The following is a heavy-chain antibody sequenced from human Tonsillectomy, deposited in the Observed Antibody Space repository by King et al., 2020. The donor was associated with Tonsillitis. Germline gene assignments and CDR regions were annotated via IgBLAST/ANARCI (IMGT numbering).Heavy chain of an antibody. D-gene: IGHD1-7*01. J-gene: IGHJ4*02. Sequence: KGRFTISRDDSKNTLYLQMNSLKTEDTAVYYCTTGPGTRRRLADYWGQGTL. CDR3: TTGPGTRRRLADY. V-gene: IGHV3-15*01.